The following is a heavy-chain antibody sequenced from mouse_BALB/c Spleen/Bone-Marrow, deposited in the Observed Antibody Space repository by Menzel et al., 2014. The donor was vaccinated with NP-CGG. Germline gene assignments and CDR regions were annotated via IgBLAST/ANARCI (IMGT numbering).Heavy chain of an antibody. CDR3: ARPITTGIQAWFAY. CDR1: GYTFTSYW. Sequence: VQLQQSGAELAKPGASVKMSCKASGYTFTSYWKHWVKQRPGQGLEWIGNINPSSGYTEYNQKFKDKATLTADKSSSTAYMQLSSLTSEDSAVYYCARPITTGIQAWFAYWGQGILVTVSA. J-gene: IGHJ3*01. D-gene: IGHD2-4*01. CDR2: INPSSGYT. V-gene: IGHV1-7*01.